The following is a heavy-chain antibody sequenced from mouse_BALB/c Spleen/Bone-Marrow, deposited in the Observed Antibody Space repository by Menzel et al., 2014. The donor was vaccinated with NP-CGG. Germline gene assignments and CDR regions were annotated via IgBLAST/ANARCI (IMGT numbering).Heavy chain of an antibody. V-gene: IGHV1-18*01. CDR3: AGEVRPHWYFDV. J-gene: IGHJ1*01. D-gene: IGHD2-14*01. Sequence: SGPELVKPGASMKISCKASGYSFTGYTMNWVKQSHGKNLEWIGLINPYNGGTSYNQKFKGEATLTVDKSSSTAYMELLSLTSEDSAVYYCAGEVRPHWYFDVWGAGTTVIVSS. CDR2: INPYNGGT. CDR1: GYSFTGYT.